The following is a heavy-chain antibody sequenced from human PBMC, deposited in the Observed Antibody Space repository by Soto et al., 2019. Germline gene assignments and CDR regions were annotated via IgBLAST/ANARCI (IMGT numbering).Heavy chain of an antibody. CDR3: ARRIADSSSWYTNWFDP. Sequence: PSETLSLTCTVSSGPFGTSNWWSWVRQPPGKGLEWIGEIFHSGSTNYNPSLKRRVTISVDKSKNQFSLELSSVTAADTAVYYCARRIADSSSWYTNWFDPWGQGTLVTVSS. V-gene: IGHV4-4*02. J-gene: IGHJ5*02. D-gene: IGHD6-13*01. CDR2: IFHSGST. CDR1: SGPFGTSNW.